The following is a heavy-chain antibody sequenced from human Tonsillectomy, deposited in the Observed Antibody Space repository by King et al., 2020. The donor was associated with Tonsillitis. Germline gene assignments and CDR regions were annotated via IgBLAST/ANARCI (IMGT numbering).Heavy chain of an antibody. D-gene: IGHD2-2*01. V-gene: IGHV3-33*01. Sequence: VQLVESGGGVVQPGRSLRLSCAASGFTFSSYGMHWVRQAPGKGLEWVAVIWYDGSNKYYADSVKGRFTISRDNSKNTLYLQMNSLRAEDTAVYYCARHQSCSSTSCYSYYYYYGLDVWGQGTTVTVSS. CDR1: GFTFSSYG. CDR3: ARHQSCSSTSCYSYYYYYGLDV. CDR2: IWYDGSNK. J-gene: IGHJ6*02.